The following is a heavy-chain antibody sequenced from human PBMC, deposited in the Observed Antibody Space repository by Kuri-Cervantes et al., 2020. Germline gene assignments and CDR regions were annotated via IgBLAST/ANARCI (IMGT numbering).Heavy chain of an antibody. D-gene: IGHD1-7*01. CDR1: GGSINSYY. J-gene: IGHJ4*02. CDR3: ARTRTYYFDY. V-gene: IGHV4-59*01. CDR2: IYYSGST. Sequence: GSLRLSCTVSGGSINSYYWSWIRQPPGKGLEWIGYIYYSGSTNYNPSLKSRVTISVDTSKNQFSLKLSSVTAADTAVYYCARTRTYYFDYRGQGTLVTVSS.